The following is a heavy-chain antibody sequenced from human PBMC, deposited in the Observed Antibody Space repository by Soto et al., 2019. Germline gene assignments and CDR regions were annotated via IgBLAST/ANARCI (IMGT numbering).Heavy chain of an antibody. CDR2: IYYSGSA. J-gene: IGHJ5*02. Sequence: PSETLSLTCTVSGDSITDYYWSWIRQSPGKGLEWIGYIYYSGSASYNPSLKSRVTISVDTSKNQFSLKMTSVTTADTAVYYCVRGRRNWFDPWGQGTLVTVSS. CDR1: GDSITDYY. V-gene: IGHV4-59*01. CDR3: VRGRRNWFDP.